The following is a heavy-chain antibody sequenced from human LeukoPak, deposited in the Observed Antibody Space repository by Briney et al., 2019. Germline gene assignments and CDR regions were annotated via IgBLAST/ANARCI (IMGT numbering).Heavy chain of an antibody. CDR1: GFTFSSYA. J-gene: IGHJ4*02. Sequence: GGSLRLSCAASGFTFSSYAMHWVRQAPGKGLEWVAVISYDGSNKYYADSVKGRFTISRDNSKNTLYLQMNSLRAEDTAVYYCARDKGWFGELGDYFDYWGQGTLVTVSS. D-gene: IGHD3-10*01. CDR2: ISYDGSNK. CDR3: ARDKGWFGELGDYFDY. V-gene: IGHV3-30*04.